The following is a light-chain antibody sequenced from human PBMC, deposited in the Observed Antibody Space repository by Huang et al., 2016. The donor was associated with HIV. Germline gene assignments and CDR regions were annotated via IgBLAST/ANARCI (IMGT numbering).Light chain of an antibody. V-gene: IGKV3-15*01. CDR1: QRVINS. Sequence: EIVMTQSPATLSVSPGERATLSCRASQRVINSLAWYQQKPGQAPRLLIYGASTRATGSPARFSGSGSGTEFTLTITSLQSEDVAVYYCQQYNNWPPRTFGGGTKVEIK. CDR3: QQYNNWPPRT. J-gene: IGKJ4*01. CDR2: GAS.